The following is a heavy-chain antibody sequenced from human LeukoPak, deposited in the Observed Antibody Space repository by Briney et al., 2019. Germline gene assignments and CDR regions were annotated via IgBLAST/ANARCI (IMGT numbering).Heavy chain of an antibody. D-gene: IGHD5-18*01. V-gene: IGHV3-23*01. J-gene: IGHJ4*02. CDR1: GFTFSNYA. CDR3: ARDKTRGLGYSYSKSGNYFDY. CDR2: ISGSYGYT. Sequence: PGGSLRLSCAASGFTFSNYAMSWVRQAPGKGLEWVSGISGSYGYTYYADSVKGRFTISRDNSKNTLSLQMNSLRAEDTAVYSCARDKTRGLGYSYSKSGNYFDYWGQGTLVTVSS.